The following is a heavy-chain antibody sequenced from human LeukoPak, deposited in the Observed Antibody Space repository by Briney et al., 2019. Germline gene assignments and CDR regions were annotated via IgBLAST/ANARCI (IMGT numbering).Heavy chain of an antibody. Sequence: GGSLRLSCAASGFNFSDYWMHWVRQAPRKGLVWVSRMNSDGSTTSYADSVKGRFSISRDNSKNTLYLQMNSLRAEDTAVYYCASARGSNYGSLGDWGQGALVTVSS. J-gene: IGHJ1*01. CDR2: MNSDGSTT. CDR1: GFNFSDYW. CDR3: ASARGSNYGSLGD. D-gene: IGHD5-18*01. V-gene: IGHV3-74*01.